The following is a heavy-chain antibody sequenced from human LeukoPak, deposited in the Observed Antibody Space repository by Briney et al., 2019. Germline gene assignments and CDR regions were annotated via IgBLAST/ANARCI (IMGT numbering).Heavy chain of an antibody. CDR3: ARGRPHGNDY. CDR1: GFTFSSYW. Sequence: GGSLRLSCAASGFTFSSYWMNWVRQAPGKGLVWVSRIASDGSSTTYADPVKGRFSISRDNAKNTLYLQMYSLRVEDTAVYYCARGRPHGNDYWGQGTLVTVSS. D-gene: IGHD4-23*01. V-gene: IGHV3-74*01. CDR2: IASDGSST. J-gene: IGHJ4*02.